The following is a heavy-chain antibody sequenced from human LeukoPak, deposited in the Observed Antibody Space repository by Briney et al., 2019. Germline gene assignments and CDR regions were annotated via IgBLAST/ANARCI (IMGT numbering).Heavy chain of an antibody. D-gene: IGHD3-10*01. V-gene: IGHV3-73*01. CDR2: IRREANTYAT. Sequence: AGSLRLSCAASGFTFGGSAMHWVRQASGKGLEWVGHIRREANTYATTYAASLKGRFTISRDDSKNTAYLQMNSLKTEDTAVYYCTRQLGELLSGTLYYYYLDVWGKGTTVTVSS. J-gene: IGHJ6*03. CDR1: GFTFGGSA. CDR3: TRQLGELLSGTLYYYYLDV.